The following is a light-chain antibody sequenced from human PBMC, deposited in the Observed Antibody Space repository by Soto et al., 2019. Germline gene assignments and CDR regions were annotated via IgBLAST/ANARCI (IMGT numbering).Light chain of an antibody. CDR3: QQSYGTPVT. CDR1: QSITSS. V-gene: IGKV1-39*01. CDR2: AAS. Sequence: DIQMTQSPSSLSASVGDRVTITCRASQSITSSLSWYQQKPGKAPKLLIYAASTLQSGVPPRFSGSGFGRDFTLTISSLQPEDFATYYCQQSYGTPVTFAQGTKLQI. J-gene: IGKJ2*01.